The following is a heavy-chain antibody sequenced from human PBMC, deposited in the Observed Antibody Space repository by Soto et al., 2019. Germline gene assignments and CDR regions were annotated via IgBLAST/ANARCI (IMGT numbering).Heavy chain of an antibody. CDR1: GGSVSSGSYY. CDR3: ARGGLPTVMDV. J-gene: IGHJ6*02. CDR2: IYYSGST. Sequence: SETLSLTCTVSGGSVSSGSYYWSWIRQPPGKGLEWIGYIYYSGSTNYNPSLKSRVTISVDTSKNQFSLKLSSVTAADTAVYYCARGGLPTVMDVWGQGTTVTVSS. V-gene: IGHV4-61*01. D-gene: IGHD2-15*01.